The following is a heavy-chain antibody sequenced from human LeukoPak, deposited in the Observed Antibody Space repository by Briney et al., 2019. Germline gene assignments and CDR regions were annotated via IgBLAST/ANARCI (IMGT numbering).Heavy chain of an antibody. CDR3: ARGPFLDFWSGYPDY. V-gene: IGHV3-7*01. J-gene: IGHJ4*02. CDR2: IKQDGSEK. D-gene: IGHD3-3*01. CDR1: GFTFSSYW. Sequence: PGGSLRLSCAASGFTFSSYWMSWVRQAPGKGLEWVANIKQDGSEKYYVDSVKGRFTISRDNAKNSLYLQMNSLRAEDTAVYYCARGPFLDFWSGYPDYWGQGTLVTVSS.